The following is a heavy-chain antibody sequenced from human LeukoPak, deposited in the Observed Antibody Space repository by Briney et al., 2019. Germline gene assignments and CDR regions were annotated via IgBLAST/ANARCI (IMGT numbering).Heavy chain of an antibody. CDR1: GYTFTDYY. V-gene: IGHV1-2*02. D-gene: IGHD5-18*01. Sequence: GASVKVSCKASGYTFTDYYMHWVRQAPGQGLEWMGWINPNSGGTNYAQKFQGRVTMTRDTSISTAYMELSRLRSDDTAVYYCAREDGGYSYGYLYYFDYWGQGTLVTVSS. CDR2: INPNSGGT. J-gene: IGHJ4*02. CDR3: AREDGGYSYGYLYYFDY.